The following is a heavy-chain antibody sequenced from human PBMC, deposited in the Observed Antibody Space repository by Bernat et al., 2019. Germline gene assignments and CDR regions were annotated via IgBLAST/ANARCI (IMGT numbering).Heavy chain of an antibody. V-gene: IGHV3-23*01. Sequence: EVQLLESGGGLVQPGGSLRLSCAASGFTFSTYAMSWVRQSPGKGLDWVSTILGSGGATYYADSVKGRFTISRGNSKNTLYLQMNSLGAEDTAVYYCAKVKLATSSWYGSDYWGRGTLVTVSS. CDR3: AKVKLATSSWYGSDY. CDR2: ILGSGGAT. J-gene: IGHJ4*02. CDR1: GFTFSTYA. D-gene: IGHD6-13*01.